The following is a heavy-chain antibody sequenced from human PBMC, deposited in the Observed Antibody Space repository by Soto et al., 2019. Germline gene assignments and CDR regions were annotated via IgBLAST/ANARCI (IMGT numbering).Heavy chain of an antibody. J-gene: IGHJ4*02. V-gene: IGHV4-59*08. CDR3: ARRWGTTFDY. Sequence: QVQLQESGPGLVKPSETLSLTCTVSGGSISSYYWSWIRQPPGKGLEWIGYIYYSGSSNYNPSLKRRVTISVHPSKTQFSLKLSSVTAADTAVYYGARRWGTTFDYWGQGTLVTVSS. CDR2: IYYSGSS. D-gene: IGHD3-16*01. CDR1: GGSISSYY.